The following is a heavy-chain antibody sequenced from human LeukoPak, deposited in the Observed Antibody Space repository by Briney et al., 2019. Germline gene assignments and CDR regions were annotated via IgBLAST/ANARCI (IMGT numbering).Heavy chain of an antibody. D-gene: IGHD6-6*01. Sequence: AGGSLRLSCAASGFTFSSYGMHWVRQAPGKGLEWVAVIWYDGSNKYYADSVKGRFTISRDNSKNTLYLQMNRLRAEDTAVYYCARESLAARVFDYWGQGTLVTVSS. J-gene: IGHJ4*02. V-gene: IGHV3-33*01. CDR1: GFTFSSYG. CDR2: IWYDGSNK. CDR3: ARESLAARVFDY.